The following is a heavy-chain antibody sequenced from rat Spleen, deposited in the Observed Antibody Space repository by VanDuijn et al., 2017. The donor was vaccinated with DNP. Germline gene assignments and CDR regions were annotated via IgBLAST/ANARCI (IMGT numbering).Heavy chain of an antibody. J-gene: IGHJ2*01. D-gene: IGHD1-4*01. CDR2: ISYSGST. Sequence: EVQLQESGPGLVKPSQSLSLTCSVTGYSITSNYWAWIRKFPGNKMEWIGYISYSGSTGYNPSLKSRISITRDTSKNQFFLQLNSVTTEDTATYYCATHPRGVPFDYWGQGVMVTVSS. CDR1: GYSITSNY. CDR3: ATHPRGVPFDY. V-gene: IGHV3-1*01.